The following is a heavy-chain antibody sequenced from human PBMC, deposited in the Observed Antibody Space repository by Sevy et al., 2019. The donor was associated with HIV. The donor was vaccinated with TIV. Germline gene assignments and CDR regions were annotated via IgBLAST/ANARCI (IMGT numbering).Heavy chain of an antibody. CDR1: GFTFSSYW. V-gene: IGHV3-74*01. CDR3: ARVSQWELLPHFDY. D-gene: IGHD1-26*01. J-gene: IGHJ4*02. CDR2: INSDGSST. Sequence: GGSLRLSCAASGFTFSSYWMHWVRQAPGKGLVWVSRINSDGSSTRYADSVKGRFTISRDNAKNTLYLQMNSLRAEDTAVYYCARVSQWELLPHFDYWGQGTLVTVSS.